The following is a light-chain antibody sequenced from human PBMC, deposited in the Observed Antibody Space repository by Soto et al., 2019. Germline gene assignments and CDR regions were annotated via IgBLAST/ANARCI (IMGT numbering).Light chain of an antibody. J-gene: IGLJ3*02. CDR1: SSDVGAYNY. V-gene: IGLV2-8*01. Sequence: QSALTQPPSASGSPGQSVTISCTGISSDVGAYNYVTWYQQHAGKAPKLVIYEVTKRPSGVPDRFSGSKSANTASLTVSGLQAEDEADYYCSSFASSNTGVFGGGTKLTVL. CDR2: EVT. CDR3: SSFASSNTGV.